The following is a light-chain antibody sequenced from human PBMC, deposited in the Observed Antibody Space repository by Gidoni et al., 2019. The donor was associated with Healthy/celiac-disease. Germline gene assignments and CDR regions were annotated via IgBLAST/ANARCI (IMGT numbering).Light chain of an antibody. J-gene: IGKJ4*01. CDR1: QSVSSD. CDR2: DAS. CDR3: QQRSNWPLT. Sequence: EIVLTQSPSTLSLSPGERATLSCRASQSVSSDLAWYHQKPGQSPRLLISDASNRATGIPARFSGSGSGTDFTLTISSLEPEDFAVDYFQQRSNWPLTFXGXTKVEIK. V-gene: IGKV3-11*01.